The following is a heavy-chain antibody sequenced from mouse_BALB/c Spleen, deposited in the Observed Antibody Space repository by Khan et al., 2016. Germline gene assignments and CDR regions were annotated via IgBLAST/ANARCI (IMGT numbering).Heavy chain of an antibody. CDR3: GKSSDFGCFPF. Sequence: EVQLEQSGGELVKPGGSVKISCKASGYSFTSYFMNWVKQSPGKGLEWIGRINPYIGDTFYNHNFKGKATLTIDKSSSTAHLELLSLTSEDYEVYYCGKSSDFGCFPFWGQGTLVTVSA. J-gene: IGHJ3*01. V-gene: IGHV1-37*01. CDR2: INPYIGDT. D-gene: IGHD2-4*01. CDR1: GYSFTSYF.